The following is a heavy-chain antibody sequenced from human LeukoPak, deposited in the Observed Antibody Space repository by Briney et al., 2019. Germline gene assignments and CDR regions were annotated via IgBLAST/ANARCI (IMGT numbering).Heavy chain of an antibody. J-gene: IGHJ4*02. V-gene: IGHV3-64D*06. CDR3: VKGSGYYLEN. Sequence: GGSVRLSCSASGFTFSSYAMNWVRQAPGKGLEYVSSISSHEGSTYYADYVKGRVTISRDNSKNTVSLEMRSLRDEDTAVYYCVKGSGYYLENWGQGTLVTVSS. D-gene: IGHD3-3*01. CDR2: ISSHEGST. CDR1: GFTFSSYA.